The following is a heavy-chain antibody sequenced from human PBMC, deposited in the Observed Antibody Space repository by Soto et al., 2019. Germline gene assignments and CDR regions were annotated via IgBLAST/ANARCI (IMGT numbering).Heavy chain of an antibody. D-gene: IGHD2-2*01. CDR2: IYPGDSDT. V-gene: IGHV5-51*01. CDR3: ARXGYCSSSSCYLANWFDP. J-gene: IGHJ5*02. CDR1: GYSRTNYL. Sequence: GEALKTSWTGSGYSRTNYLIGLVWQMPGKGVGWMGIIYPGDSDTRYSPSFQGQVTISADKSVSTAYLQWSSLKASDTAMYYCARXGYCSSSSCYLANWFDPWGHGTLVTVS.